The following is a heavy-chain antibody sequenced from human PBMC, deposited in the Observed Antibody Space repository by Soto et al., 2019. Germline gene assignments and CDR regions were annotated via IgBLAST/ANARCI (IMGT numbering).Heavy chain of an antibody. CDR2: IVPMSGTT. CDR1: GGTLSSSV. J-gene: IGHJ5*02. CDR3: ATEGFSGSYLPS. V-gene: IGHV1-69*18. Sequence: QVQLVQSGAEVKKPGSSVRVPCKASGGTLSSSVISWVRQAPGQGLEWMGSIVPMSGTTKYAQRFQGRVTITADESTNTAYMELSSLRSEDSAVYYCATEGFSGSYLPSWGQGTLVTVSS. D-gene: IGHD1-26*01.